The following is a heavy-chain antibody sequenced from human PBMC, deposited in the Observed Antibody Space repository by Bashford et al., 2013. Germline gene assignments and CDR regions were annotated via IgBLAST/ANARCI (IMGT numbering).Heavy chain of an antibody. Sequence: SETLSLTCTVSGGSISSGSYYWSWIRQPPGKGLEWIGEINHSGSTNYNPSLKSRVTISMDTSKNQFSLKLSSVTAADTAVYYCARTWLAGRTRYNCFDPWGQGALVTVSS. V-gene: IGHV4-39*07. J-gene: IGHJ5*02. D-gene: IGHD5-12*01. CDR1: GGSISSGSYY. CDR3: ARTWLAGRTRYNCFDP. CDR2: INHSGST.